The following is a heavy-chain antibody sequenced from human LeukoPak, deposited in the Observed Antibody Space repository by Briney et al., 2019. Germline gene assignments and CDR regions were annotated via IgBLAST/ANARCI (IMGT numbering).Heavy chain of an antibody. D-gene: IGHD1-1*01. J-gene: IGHJ4*02. CDR1: GFTFSSYS. CDR3: ARGGWTDGI. V-gene: IGHV3-21*01. Sequence: PGGSLRLSCAASGFTFSSYSMNWVRQAPGKGLEWVSSISSSSSYIYYADSVKGRSTISRDNAKNSLYLQMNSLRGEDTAVYYCARGGWTDGIWGQGNLVTVSS. CDR2: ISSSSSYI.